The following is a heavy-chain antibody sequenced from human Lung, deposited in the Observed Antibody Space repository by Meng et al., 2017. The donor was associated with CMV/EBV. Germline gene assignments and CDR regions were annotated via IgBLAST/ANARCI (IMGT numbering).Heavy chain of an antibody. D-gene: IGHD3-10*01. J-gene: IGHJ5*02. CDR2: IKHDGSET. CDR1: GFTFNSYW. CDR3: ATGSGDDGA. V-gene: IGHV3-7*01. Sequence: GGSRRLSCAASGFTFNSYWMSWVRQAPGEGLEWVGNIKHDGSETHYLDSVKGRFTISRDNAKKSMYLQMNSLRVDDTAVYFCATGSGDDGAWGQGPRVTVSS.